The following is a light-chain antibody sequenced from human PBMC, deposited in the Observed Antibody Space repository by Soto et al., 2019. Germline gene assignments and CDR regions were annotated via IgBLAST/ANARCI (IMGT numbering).Light chain of an antibody. CDR2: GES. Sequence: EIVLTQSPGTLSLSPGERATLSCRASQTVSNNYLAWYQQKPGQAPRLLIYGESYRATGIPDRFSGSGSGTDFTLTISRLEPEDFAVYYCQQYGSSHPTTFGQGTRLESK. J-gene: IGKJ5*01. CDR1: QTVSNNY. V-gene: IGKV3-20*01. CDR3: QQYGSSHPTT.